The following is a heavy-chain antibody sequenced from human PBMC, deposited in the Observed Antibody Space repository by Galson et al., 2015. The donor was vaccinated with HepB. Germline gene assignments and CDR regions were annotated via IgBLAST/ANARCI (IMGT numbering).Heavy chain of an antibody. CDR3: TTDVYYSTYWSWLDP. D-gene: IGHD2-8*02. J-gene: IGHJ5*02. CDR2: IKGKTDGETT. V-gene: IGHV3-15*01. CDR1: GFPFNNAW. Sequence: SLRLSCAASGFPFNNAWMTWVRQAPGRGLEWVGRIKGKTDGETTDYAAPAKGRYTISRDDSKNSLYLQMNSLKTEDTAVYYCTTDVYYSTYWSWLDPWGQGTLVTVSS.